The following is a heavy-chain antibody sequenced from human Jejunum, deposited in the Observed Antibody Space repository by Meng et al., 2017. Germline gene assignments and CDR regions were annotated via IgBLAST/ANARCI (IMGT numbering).Heavy chain of an antibody. CDR1: GFTFYYYW. D-gene: IGHD7-27*01. Sequence: GESLKISCAASGFTFYYYWMTWVRQAPGKGLEWVANIKHDGSDRYYVDSVKGRFTISRDNAKNSLYLQMNSLRADDTSMYYCATDSLNWASELGTFDIWGQGTMVTVSS. V-gene: IGHV3-7*01. J-gene: IGHJ3*02. CDR3: ATDSLNWASELGTFDI. CDR2: IKHDGSDR.